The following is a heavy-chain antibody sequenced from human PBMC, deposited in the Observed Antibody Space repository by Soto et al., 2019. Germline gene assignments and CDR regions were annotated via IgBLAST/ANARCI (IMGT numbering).Heavy chain of an antibody. CDR3: AREIMITFGGVIAPAYVMDV. D-gene: IGHD3-16*02. J-gene: IGHJ6*02. V-gene: IGHV3-48*02. CDR1: GFTFSSYS. CDR2: ISSSSSTI. Sequence: EVQLVESGGGLVQPGGSLRLSCAASGFTFSSYSMNWVRQAPGKGLEWVSYISSSSSTIYYADSVKGRFTISRDNAKNSLYLQMNSLRDEDTAVYYCAREIMITFGGVIAPAYVMDVWGQGTTVTVSS.